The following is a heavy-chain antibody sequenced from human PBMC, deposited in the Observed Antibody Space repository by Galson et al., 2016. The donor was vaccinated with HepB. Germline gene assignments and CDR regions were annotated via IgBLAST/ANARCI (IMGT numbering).Heavy chain of an antibody. CDR3: ARESVCDTNGCWGHFDS. D-gene: IGHD2-8*01. Sequence: SLRLSCAGSGFTFSNDWMHWVRQAPGKGLMWVSRVDSDGSRITYTESVKGRFTISRDNAKNSVYLQMNSLRAEDTAVYFWARESVCDTNGCWGHFDSWGQGTLVAVSS. J-gene: IGHJ4*02. CDR1: GFTFSNDW. V-gene: IGHV3-74*01. CDR2: VDSDGSRI.